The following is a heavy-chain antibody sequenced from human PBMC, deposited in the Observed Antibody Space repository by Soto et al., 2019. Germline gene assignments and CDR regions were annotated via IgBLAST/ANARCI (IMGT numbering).Heavy chain of an antibody. CDR2: MNEDGNQK. D-gene: IGHD5-12*01. J-gene: IGHJ3*01. CDR3: ARELPCRYGASIRNVFDL. CDR1: GFSFSHFW. V-gene: IGHV3-7*04. Sequence: GGSLRLSCAASGFSFSHFWMAWARQAPGKGPEGVANMNEDGNQKYYVDSDKDRFAISRDNAKNSLYLQMNSLRVDDTAVYYCARELPCRYGASIRNVFDLWGQGTMVTVSS.